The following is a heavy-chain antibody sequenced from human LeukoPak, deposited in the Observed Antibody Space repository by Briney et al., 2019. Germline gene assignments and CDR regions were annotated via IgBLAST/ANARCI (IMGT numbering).Heavy chain of an antibody. D-gene: IGHD2-21*02. Sequence: GGSLRLSCAASGFTFSSYWMCWVRQDPAQGLAWVSCIKTDGSITAYAGSVKGRFTISRDNAKNTLYLQMNSLRADDTAVYYCARDGDAPMTDFDYWGQGALVTVSS. CDR2: IKTDGSIT. CDR3: ARDGDAPMTDFDY. CDR1: GFTFSSYW. J-gene: IGHJ4*02. V-gene: IGHV3-74*01.